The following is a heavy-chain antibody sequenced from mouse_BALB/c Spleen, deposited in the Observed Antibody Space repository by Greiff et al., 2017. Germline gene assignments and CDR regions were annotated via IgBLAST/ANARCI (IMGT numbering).Heavy chain of an antibody. Sequence: DVKLVESGGDLVKPGGSLKLSCAASGFTFSSYGMSWVRQTPDKRLEWVATISSGGSYTYYPDSVKGRFTISRDNAKNTLYLQMSSLKSEDTAMYYCARHPHYWGQGTTLTVSS. J-gene: IGHJ2*01. CDR2: ISSGGSYT. V-gene: IGHV5-6*02. CDR3: ARHPHY. CDR1: GFTFSSYG.